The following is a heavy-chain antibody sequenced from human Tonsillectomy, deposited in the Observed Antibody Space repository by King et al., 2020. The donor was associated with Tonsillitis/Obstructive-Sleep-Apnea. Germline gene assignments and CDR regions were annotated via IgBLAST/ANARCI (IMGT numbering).Heavy chain of an antibody. CDR1: GYTFTSYY. D-gene: IGHD2-2*02. V-gene: IGHV1-46*01. CDR2: INPSGGST. Sequence: VQLVQSGAEVKKPGASVKVSCKASGYTFTSYYMHWVRQAPGQGLEWMGIINPSGGSTSYAQKFQGRVTMTRDTSTSTVYMELSSLRSEDTAVYYCARRGAHCSSTSCYKFVDYWGQGTLVTVSS. CDR3: ARRGAHCSSTSCYKFVDY. J-gene: IGHJ4*02.